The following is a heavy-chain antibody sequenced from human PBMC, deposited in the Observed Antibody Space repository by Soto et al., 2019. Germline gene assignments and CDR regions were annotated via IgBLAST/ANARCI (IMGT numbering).Heavy chain of an antibody. CDR2: ISYDGSNK. D-gene: IGHD6-6*01. CDR1: GFTFSSYA. CDR3: ARRRQYSSSSSYYYYYGMDI. V-gene: IGHV3-30-3*01. Sequence: GGSLRLSCAASGFTFSSYAMHWVRQAPGKGLEWVAVISYDGSNKYYADSVKGRFTISRDNSKNTLYLQMNSLRAEDTAVYYCARRRQYSSSSSYYYYYGMDIWGQGTTVTVSS. J-gene: IGHJ6*02.